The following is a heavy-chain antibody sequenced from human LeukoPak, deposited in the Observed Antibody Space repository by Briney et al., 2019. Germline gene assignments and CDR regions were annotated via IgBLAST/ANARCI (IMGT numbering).Heavy chain of an antibody. J-gene: IGHJ3*02. Sequence: ASVKVSCKASGYTFTSYYMHWVRQAPGQGLEWMGIINPSGGSTSYAQKFQGRVTMTRDTSTSTVYMELSSLRSEVTAVYYCARVTNWIQAFDIWGQGTMVTVSS. V-gene: IGHV1-46*01. CDR2: INPSGGST. CDR3: ARVTNWIQAFDI. D-gene: IGHD1-20*01. CDR1: GYTFTSYY.